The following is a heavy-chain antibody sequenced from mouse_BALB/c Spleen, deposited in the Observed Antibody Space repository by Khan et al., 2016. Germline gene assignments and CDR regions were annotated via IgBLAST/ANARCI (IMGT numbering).Heavy chain of an antibody. D-gene: IGHD2-1*01. CDR2: IDPANGTF. CDR3: AGGNSPFDY. J-gene: IGHJ2*01. V-gene: IGHV14-3*02. CDR1: GFNIKDTY. Sequence: VQLQQPGAELVKPGASVTLSCTASGFNIKDTYLHWVNQRPEQGLEWIGRIDPANGTFKFDPKFQGKATITADTYSNTTYLQLSGLTAEDTAVYYCAGGNSPFDYWGQGTTLTVSS.